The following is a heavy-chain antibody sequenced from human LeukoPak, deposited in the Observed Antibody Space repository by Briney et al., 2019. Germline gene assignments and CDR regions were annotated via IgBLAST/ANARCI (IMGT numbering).Heavy chain of an antibody. V-gene: IGHV3-11*04. CDR2: ISSSGSTK. Sequence: GGSLRLSCAASGFTFSDYYMSWIRQAPGKGLEWVSYISSSGSTKYYADSVKGRFTISRDNDKNSLYLQMNSLRAEDTAVYYCARDRDVRHYYFDYWGQGTLVTVSS. D-gene: IGHD3-16*01. CDR3: ARDRDVRHYYFDY. CDR1: GFTFSDYY. J-gene: IGHJ4*02.